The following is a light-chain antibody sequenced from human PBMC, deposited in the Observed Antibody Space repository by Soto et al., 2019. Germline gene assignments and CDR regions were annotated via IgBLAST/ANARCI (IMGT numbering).Light chain of an antibody. CDR1: NIGSAG. V-gene: IGLV3-21*04. J-gene: IGLJ1*01. CDR2: YDS. Sequence: SYELTQPPSVSVAPGKTAKITCGGTNIGSAGVHWYQQKPGQAPVVVLYYDSDRPSGIPERFSGSNSGNTATLTISRVEAGDEADYYCQVWDISGDHYVFGTGTKLTVL. CDR3: QVWDISGDHYV.